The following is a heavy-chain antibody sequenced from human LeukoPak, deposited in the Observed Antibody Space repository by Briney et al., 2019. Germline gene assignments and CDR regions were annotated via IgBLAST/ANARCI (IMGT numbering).Heavy chain of an antibody. CDR3: ARRFDI. J-gene: IGHJ4*02. Sequence: SETLSLTCTVSGGSVSSGNYYWSWIRQPPGKGLEWIGYIYYSGSTNFNPSLKSRVTISVDTSKNQFSLNLRSVTAADTAVYYCARRFDIWGQGTLVTVSS. CDR1: GGSVSSGNYY. CDR2: IYYSGST. V-gene: IGHV4-61*01.